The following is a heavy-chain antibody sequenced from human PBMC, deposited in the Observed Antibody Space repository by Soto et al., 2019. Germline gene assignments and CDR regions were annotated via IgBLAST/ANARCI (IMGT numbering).Heavy chain of an antibody. D-gene: IGHD2-15*01. CDR1: GYTFTGYY. V-gene: IGHV1-2*04. J-gene: IGHJ4*02. CDR2: INPNSGGT. CDR3: ARVDCSGGSCYPDY. Sequence: ASVKVSCKASGYTFTGYYMHWVRQAPGQGLEWMGWINPNSGGTNYAQKFQGWVTMTRDTSISTAYMELSRLRSDDTAVYYCARVDCSGGSCYPDYWGQGTLVTVSS.